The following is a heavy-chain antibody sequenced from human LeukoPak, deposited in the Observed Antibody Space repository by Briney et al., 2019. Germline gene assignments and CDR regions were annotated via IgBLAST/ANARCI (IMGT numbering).Heavy chain of an antibody. D-gene: IGHD5-24*01. CDR1: GGSISSGGYY. CDR3: ARGEMATTYYFDY. CDR2: IYYSGSS. Sequence: SETLSLTCTVSGGSISSGGYYWSWIRQHPGKGLEWIGYIYYSGSSYYNPSLKSRVTISVDTSKNQFSLKLTSVTAADTAVYYCARGEMATTYYFDYWGQGTLVTVSS. V-gene: IGHV4-31*03. J-gene: IGHJ4*02.